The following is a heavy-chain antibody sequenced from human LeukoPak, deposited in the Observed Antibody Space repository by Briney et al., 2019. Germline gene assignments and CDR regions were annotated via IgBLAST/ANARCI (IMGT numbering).Heavy chain of an antibody. CDR3: ARGGITIFGVVIIPPFDY. Sequence: SETLSLTCTVSGGSISSYYWSWIRQPPGKGLEWIGYIYYSRSTNYNPSLKSRVTISVDTSKNQFSLKLSSVTAADTAVYYCARGGITIFGVVIIPPFDYWGQGTLVTVSS. V-gene: IGHV4-59*12. CDR1: GGSISSYY. D-gene: IGHD3-3*01. J-gene: IGHJ4*02. CDR2: IYYSRST.